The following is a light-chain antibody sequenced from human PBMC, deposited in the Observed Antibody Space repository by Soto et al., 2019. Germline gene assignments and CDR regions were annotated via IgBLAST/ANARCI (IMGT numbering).Light chain of an antibody. CDR1: QSIGNS. J-gene: IGKJ4*01. CDR3: RQRYNWPLT. V-gene: IGKV3-11*01. CDR2: DAF. Sequence: TVLTQSPATLSLSPGERATLSCKASQSIGNSLGWFQQKPGKAPKPLIDDAFNRATGIPARFTGSGSGSDFTLTISSLAPEDFGVYYCRQRYNWPLTFGGGTKVEIK.